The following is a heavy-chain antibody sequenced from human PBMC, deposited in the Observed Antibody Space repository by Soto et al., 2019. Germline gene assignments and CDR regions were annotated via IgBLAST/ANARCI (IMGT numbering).Heavy chain of an antibody. CDR1: GGSISSYY. D-gene: IGHD2-8*01. J-gene: IGHJ5*02. CDR2: IYYSGIT. Sequence: SATLDLTCPVSGGSISSYYWSWIRHPPGKGLEWIGYIYYSGITNYNPSLKSRVTISVDTSKNQFSLKLSSVTAADTAVYYCAREQEYCTNGVCYGFDPWGQGTLVTVSS. V-gene: IGHV4-59*01. CDR3: AREQEYCTNGVCYGFDP.